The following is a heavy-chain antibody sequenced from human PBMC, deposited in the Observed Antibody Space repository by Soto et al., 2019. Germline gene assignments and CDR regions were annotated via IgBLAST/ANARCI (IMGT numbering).Heavy chain of an antibody. V-gene: IGHV4-61*01. CDR3: ARAGSTADC. Sequence: QVQLQESGPGLVKPSETLSLTCTVSGDSVSSGNYYWTWIRQPPGKGLEWIGHIYYSGSTNYNSSLKSRLTISIDKSKNQFSLKVRSVTAADTAVYYCARAGSTADCWGQGTLVTVSS. D-gene: IGHD3-10*01. CDR2: IYYSGST. CDR1: GDSVSSGNYY. J-gene: IGHJ4*02.